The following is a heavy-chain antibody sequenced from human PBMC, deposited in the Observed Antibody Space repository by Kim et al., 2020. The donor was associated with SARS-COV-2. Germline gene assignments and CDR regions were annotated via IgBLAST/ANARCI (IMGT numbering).Heavy chain of an antibody. CDR1: GGSISSGGYS. CDR3: ATTYYYDSRGGWFDP. J-gene: IGHJ5*02. CDR2: IYHSGST. V-gene: IGHV4-30-2*01. Sequence: SETLSLTCAVSGGSISSGGYSWSWIRQPPGKGLEWIGYIYHSGSTYYNPSLKSRVTISVDRSKNQFSLKLSSVTAADTAVYYCATTYYYDSRGGWFDPWGQGTLVTVSS. D-gene: IGHD3-22*01.